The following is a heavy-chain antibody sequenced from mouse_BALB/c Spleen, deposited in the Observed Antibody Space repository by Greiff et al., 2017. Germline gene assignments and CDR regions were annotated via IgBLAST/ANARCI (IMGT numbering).Heavy chain of an antibody. CDR3: TREGVYGSSIGYYAMDY. D-gene: IGHD1-1*01. Sequence: EVQLQESGTVLARPGASVKMSCKASGYTFTSYWMHWVKQRPGQGLEWIGAIYPGNSDTSYNQKFKGKATLTAVTSTSTAYMELSSLTNEDSAVYYGTREGVYGSSIGYYAMDYWGQGTSVAVSS. CDR2: IYPGNSDT. CDR1: GYTFTSYW. J-gene: IGHJ4*01. V-gene: IGHV1-5*01.